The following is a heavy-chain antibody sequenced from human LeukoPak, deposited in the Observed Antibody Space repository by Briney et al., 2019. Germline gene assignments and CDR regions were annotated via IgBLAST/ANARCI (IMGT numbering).Heavy chain of an antibody. D-gene: IGHD4-23*01. J-gene: IGHJ4*02. CDR1: GFTFSIYG. Sequence: GGSLRLSCAASGFTFSIYGMSCVRQAPGKGLEWVSTISSRDSNTYYADSVEGRFIISRDNSRNTLYLQMNSLRAEDTAVYYCARRSDYGGNGNYFDYWGQGTPVTVSS. CDR3: ARRSDYGGNGNYFDY. CDR2: ISSRDSNT. V-gene: IGHV3-23*01.